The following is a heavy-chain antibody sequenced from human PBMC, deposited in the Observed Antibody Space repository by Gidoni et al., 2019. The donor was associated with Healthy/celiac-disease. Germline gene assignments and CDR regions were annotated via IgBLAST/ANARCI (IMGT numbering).Heavy chain of an antibody. D-gene: IGHD3-3*01. J-gene: IGHJ6*02. CDR2: ISSSSSYI. V-gene: IGHV3-21*01. Sequence: EVQLVESGGGLVKPGGSLRLSCAASGFTFSSYSLNWVRQAPGKGLEWVSSISSSSSYIYYADSVKGRFTISRDNAKNSLYLQMNSLRAEDTAVYYCAREGGGYYDFWSGYNGMDVWGQGTTVTVSS. CDR1: GFTFSSYS. CDR3: AREGGGYYDFWSGYNGMDV.